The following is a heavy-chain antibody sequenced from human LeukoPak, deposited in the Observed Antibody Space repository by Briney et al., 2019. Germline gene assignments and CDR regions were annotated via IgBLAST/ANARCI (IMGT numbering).Heavy chain of an antibody. CDR3: ARDPHGGSGSDPHDAFDI. Sequence: GGSLRLSCAASGFTFSYYWVHWVRQAPGKGLVWVSRIESDGSSTSYADSVKGRFTISRDNAKNTLYLQMNSLGAEDTAVYYCARDPHGGSGSDPHDAFDIWGQGTMVTVSS. D-gene: IGHD1-26*01. J-gene: IGHJ3*02. CDR2: IESDGSST. V-gene: IGHV3-74*01. CDR1: GFTFSYYW.